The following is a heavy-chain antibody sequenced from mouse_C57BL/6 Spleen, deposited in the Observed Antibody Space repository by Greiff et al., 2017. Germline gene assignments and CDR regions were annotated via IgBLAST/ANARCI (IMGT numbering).Heavy chain of an antibody. J-gene: IGHJ4*01. D-gene: IGHD1-1*01. V-gene: IGHV5-17*01. CDR2: ISSGSSTI. CDR3: ARGFYYGSSYDYAMDY. CDR1: GFTFSDYG. Sequence: EVQRVESGGGLVKPGGSLKLSCAASGFTFSDYGMHWVRQAPEKGLEWVAYISSGSSTIYYADTVKGRFTISRDNAKNTLFLQMTSLRSEDTAMYYCARGFYYGSSYDYAMDYWGQGTSVTVSS.